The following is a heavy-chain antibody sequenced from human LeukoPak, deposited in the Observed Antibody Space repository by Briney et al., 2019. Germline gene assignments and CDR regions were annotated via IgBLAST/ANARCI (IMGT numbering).Heavy chain of an antibody. J-gene: IGHJ4*02. CDR2: IIPIFGTA. D-gene: IGHD6-13*01. CDR1: GGTFSSYA. V-gene: IGHV1-69*13. CDR3: ARDSNIAAASLQTLVD. Sequence: ASVKDSCKASGGTFSSYAISWVRQAPGQGLEWMGGIIPIFGTANYAQKFQGRVTITADESTSTAYMELSSLRSEDTAVYYSARDSNIAAASLQTLVDWGQGTLVTVSS.